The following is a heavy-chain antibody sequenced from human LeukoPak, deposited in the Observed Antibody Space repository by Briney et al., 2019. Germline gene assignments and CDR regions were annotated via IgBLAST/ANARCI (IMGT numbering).Heavy chain of an antibody. V-gene: IGHV4-59*12. D-gene: IGHD3-10*01. CDR3: ARIMVRGVMNYYYYYMDV. CDR2: INYSGFT. J-gene: IGHJ6*03. Sequence: SETLSLTCTVSGDSISGYYWSWIRQPPGKGLGWIGYINYSGFTKYNPSVKSRITLSVDTPKNQFSLRLSSVTAADTAVYYCARIMVRGVMNYYYYYMDVWGKGTTVTVSS. CDR1: GDSISGYY.